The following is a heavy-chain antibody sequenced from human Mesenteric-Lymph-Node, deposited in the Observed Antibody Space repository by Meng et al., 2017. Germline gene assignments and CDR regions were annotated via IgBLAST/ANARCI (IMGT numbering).Heavy chain of an antibody. CDR2: INHSGST. Sequence: QGQLQQWGAGLLKPSETLSLPCAVYGGSFSGYYWSWIRQPPGKGLEWIGEINHSGSTNYNPSLKSRVTISVDTSKNQFSLKLSSVTAADTAVYYCARRYGASAYNWFDPWGQGTLVTVSS. V-gene: IGHV4-34*01. CDR3: ARRYGASAYNWFDP. D-gene: IGHD4-17*01. J-gene: IGHJ5*02. CDR1: GGSFSGYY.